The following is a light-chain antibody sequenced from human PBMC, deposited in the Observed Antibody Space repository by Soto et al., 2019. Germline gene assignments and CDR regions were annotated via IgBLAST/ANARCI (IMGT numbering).Light chain of an antibody. J-gene: IGKJ4*01. Sequence: DIQMTQSPSSLSASVGDRVTITCRASQSISSYLNWYQQKPGKAPKLLIYAASSLQSGVPSRFSGRGSWTDFTLTISSLQPEEFATYYCQQSYSTPLTFGGGTKVEIK. CDR1: QSISSY. CDR2: AAS. CDR3: QQSYSTPLT. V-gene: IGKV1-39*01.